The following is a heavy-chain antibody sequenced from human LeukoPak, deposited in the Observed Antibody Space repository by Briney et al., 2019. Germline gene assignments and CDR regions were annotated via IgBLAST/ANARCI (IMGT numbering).Heavy chain of an antibody. J-gene: IGHJ4*02. V-gene: IGHV3-23*01. D-gene: IGHD3-3*01. CDR1: GFTFSSYA. Sequence: GESLRLSCAASGFTFSSYAMSWVRQAPGKGLEGVSAISGSGGSTYYADSVKGRFTISRDNSKNTLYLQMNSLRAEDTAVYYCATQPDFWSGYSDDYWGQGTLVTVSS. CDR3: ATQPDFWSGYSDDY. CDR2: ISGSGGST.